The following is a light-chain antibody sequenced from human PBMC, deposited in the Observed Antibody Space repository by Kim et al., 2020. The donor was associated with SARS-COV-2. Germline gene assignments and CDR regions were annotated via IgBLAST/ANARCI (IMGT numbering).Light chain of an antibody. Sequence: LSPGERATLSCRASQSVSSYLAWYQQKPGQAPRLLIYDASNRATGIPARFSGSGSGTDFTLTISSLEPEDFAVYYCQQRSNWPRWTFGQGTKLEI. V-gene: IGKV3-11*01. CDR1: QSVSSY. J-gene: IGKJ2*02. CDR3: QQRSNWPRWT. CDR2: DAS.